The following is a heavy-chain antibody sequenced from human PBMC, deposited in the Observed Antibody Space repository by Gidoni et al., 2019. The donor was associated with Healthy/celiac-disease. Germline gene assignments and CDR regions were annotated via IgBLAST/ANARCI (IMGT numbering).Heavy chain of an antibody. CDR3: ARVYPDTAMVRGHFDY. CDR2: IISSGSTI. CDR1: GFTFSDYY. Sequence: QVQLVESGGGWVKPGGSLRLSCTASGFTFSDYYMRWIRQAPGQGLEWVSYIISSGSTIYFADSVKGRCTISRDNAKNSLYLQMNSLRAEDTAVYYCARVYPDTAMVRGHFDYWGQGTLVTVSS. J-gene: IGHJ4*02. D-gene: IGHD5-18*01. V-gene: IGHV3-11*04.